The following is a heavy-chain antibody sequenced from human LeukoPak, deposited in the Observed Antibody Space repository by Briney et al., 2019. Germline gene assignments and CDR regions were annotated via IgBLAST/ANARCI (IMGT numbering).Heavy chain of an antibody. J-gene: IGHJ4*02. CDR3: ASFNPTSSLLFDY. CDR1: GGSFSGYY. V-gene: IGHV4-34*01. Sequence: SETLSLTCAVYGGSFSGYYWSWIRQPPGKGLEWIGEINHSGSTNYNPSLKSRVTISVDTSKNQFSLKLSSVTAADTAVYYCASFNPTSSLLFDYWGQGTLVTVSS. CDR2: INHSGST. D-gene: IGHD1-14*01.